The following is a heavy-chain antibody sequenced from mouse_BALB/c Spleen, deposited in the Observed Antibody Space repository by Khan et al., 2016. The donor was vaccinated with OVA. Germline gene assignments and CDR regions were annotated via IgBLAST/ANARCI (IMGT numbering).Heavy chain of an antibody. J-gene: IGHJ3*01. CDR2: IYWDDDK. Sequence: QVTLKESGPGILQPSQTLNLTCSFSGFSLSASGVSVSWIRQPSGKGLEWLAHIYWDDDKRYNPSLKRRLTISSDTSRNQVFLMISRVDTADTATYDCARRPRGVYSDYLFAYWGQGTLVTVSA. CDR3: ARRPRGVYSDYLFAY. V-gene: IGHV8-12*01. CDR1: GFSLSASGVS. D-gene: IGHD2-4*01.